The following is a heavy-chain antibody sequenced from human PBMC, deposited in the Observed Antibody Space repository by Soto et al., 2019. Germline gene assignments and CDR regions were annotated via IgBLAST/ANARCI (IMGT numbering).Heavy chain of an antibody. V-gene: IGHV1-18*01. D-gene: IGHD6-19*01. CDR3: ARDTLFIAVAVFDY. J-gene: IGHJ4*02. CDR2: ISAYNGNT. Sequence: GASVKVSCKASGYNFNTYDINWVRQATGQGLEWMGWISAYNGNTNYAQKLQGRVTMTTDTSTSTAYMELRSLRSDDTAVYYCARDTLFIAVAVFDYWGQGTLVTVSS. CDR1: GYNFNTYD.